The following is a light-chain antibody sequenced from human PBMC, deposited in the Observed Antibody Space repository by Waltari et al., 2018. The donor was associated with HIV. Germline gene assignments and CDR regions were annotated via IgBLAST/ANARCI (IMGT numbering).Light chain of an antibody. CDR3: SSFTSSYTSTGTVV. CDR2: EVS. J-gene: IGLJ2*01. Sequence: QSALTQPASVSGSPGQSSTISCTGTSSDVGTSNYVSCYQHYPGKAPKLMIYEVSNRPSGVSNRFSGSKSGNTASLTISGLQADDEAEYYCSSFTSSYTSTGTVVFGGGTKLTVL. CDR1: SSDVGTSNY. V-gene: IGLV2-14*01.